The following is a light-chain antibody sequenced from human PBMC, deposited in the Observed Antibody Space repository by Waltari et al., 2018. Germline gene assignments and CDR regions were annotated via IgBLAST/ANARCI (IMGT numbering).Light chain of an antibody. J-gene: IGKJ1*01. Sequence: EIVMRQSPATLSVSPGERVTRPCRARQSVSSKLAWYQPKGVQAPRLLIYGSSTRATGIPARFSGSVSWTEFTLTIRSLQSEDFAVYYCQQYDNWPPATFGQGTKVEL. CDR1: QSVSSK. CDR3: QQYDNWPPAT. V-gene: IGKV3-15*01. CDR2: GSS.